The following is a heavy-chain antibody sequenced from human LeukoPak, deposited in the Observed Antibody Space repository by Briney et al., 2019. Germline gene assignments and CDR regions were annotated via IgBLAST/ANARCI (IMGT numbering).Heavy chain of an antibody. V-gene: IGHV3-30*02. CDR2: IRYDGNNK. CDR3: ARDEGSSWQIYDAFDI. J-gene: IGHJ3*02. D-gene: IGHD6-13*01. Sequence: GGSLRLSCAASGFTFSSYGMHWVRQAPGKGLEWVAFIRYDGNNKDYADSVKGRFTISRDNSKNTLYLQMNSLRAEDTAVYYCARDEGSSWQIYDAFDIWGQGTMVTVSS. CDR1: GFTFSSYG.